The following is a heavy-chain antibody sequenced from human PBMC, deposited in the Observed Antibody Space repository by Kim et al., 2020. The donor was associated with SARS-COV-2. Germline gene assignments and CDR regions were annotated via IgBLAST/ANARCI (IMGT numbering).Heavy chain of an antibody. J-gene: IGHJ4*02. CDR3: AKDPESSSSYRAHRE. Sequence: GGSLRLSCAASGFTFSSYSMSWVRQAPGKGLEWVSSISGSGGSTYFADSVKGRFTISRDNSKKTLYLQMSTLRAEDTDVYFCAKDPESSSSYRAHREWGQGTLVTVSS. D-gene: IGHD6-6*01. V-gene: IGHV3-23*01. CDR2: ISGSGGST. CDR1: GFTFSSYS.